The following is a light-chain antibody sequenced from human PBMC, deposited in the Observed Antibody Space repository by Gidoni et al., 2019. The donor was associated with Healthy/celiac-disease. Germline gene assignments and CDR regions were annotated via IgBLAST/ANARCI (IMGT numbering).Light chain of an antibody. CDR1: QSVSSSY. Sequence: VLTQSPGTLSLSPGERATLSCRASQSVSSSYLAWYQQKPGQAPRLLIYGASSRATGIPDRFSGSGSGTDFTLTISRLEPEDFAVYYCQQYGSSPRTFGQGTKVEIK. CDR2: GAS. CDR3: QQYGSSPRT. V-gene: IGKV3-20*01. J-gene: IGKJ1*01.